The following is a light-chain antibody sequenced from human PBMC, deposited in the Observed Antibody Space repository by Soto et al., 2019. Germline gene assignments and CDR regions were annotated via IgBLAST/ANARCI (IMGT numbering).Light chain of an antibody. CDR1: QSISSN. V-gene: IGKV3-15*01. J-gene: IGKJ1*01. CDR3: QQYNNWPGWA. Sequence: EIVMTQSPVTLSVSPGERVTLSCRASQSISSNLAWYQQKPGQAPRLLIYGASTRATGIPARFSGSGSGTEFTLTISSLQSEDFAVYCCQQYNNWPGWAFGQGTKVEIK. CDR2: GAS.